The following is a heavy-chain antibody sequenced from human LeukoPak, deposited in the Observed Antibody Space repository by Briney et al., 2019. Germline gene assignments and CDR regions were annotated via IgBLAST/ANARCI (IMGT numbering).Heavy chain of an antibody. J-gene: IGHJ6*04. CDR1: GYTFTSYH. D-gene: IGHD6-13*01. V-gene: IGHV1-46*01. Sequence: ASVNVSCKASGYTFTSYHIHWGRQAPGQGLEWMGIITPSNGFTTHAQKFQGRLTMTRDTSTSTVYMELNSLTSEDTAVYYCARAGDSNWANYYYGLDVWGKGTTVTVSS. CDR2: ITPSNGFT. CDR3: ARAGDSNWANYYYGLDV.